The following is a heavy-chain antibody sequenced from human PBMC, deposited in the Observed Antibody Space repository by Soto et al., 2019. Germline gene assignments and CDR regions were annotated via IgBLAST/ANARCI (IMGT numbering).Heavy chain of an antibody. D-gene: IGHD2-15*01. V-gene: IGHV4-39*01. CDR1: GSSISSSGYF. Sequence: SETLSLTCSVSGSSISSSGYFWGWIRQPPGKGLEWIGSIYYTGRTYYNPSLKSRVTISVDTSKHQFSLTLTSVTAADTSVYYCARFHKYSEANWFDPWGQGTLVTVSS. J-gene: IGHJ5*02. CDR2: IYYTGRT. CDR3: ARFHKYSEANWFDP.